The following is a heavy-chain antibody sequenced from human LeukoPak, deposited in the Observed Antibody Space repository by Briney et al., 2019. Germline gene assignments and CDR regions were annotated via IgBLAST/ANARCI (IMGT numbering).Heavy chain of an antibody. Sequence: GGSLRLSCAASGFTFSSYGMHCVRQAPGKGLEWVAVISYDGSNKYYADSVKGRFTISRDNSKNTLYLQMNSLRAEDTAVYYCAKARRDGLDYWGQGTLVTVSS. J-gene: IGHJ4*02. CDR1: GFTFSSYG. CDR3: AKARRDGLDY. V-gene: IGHV3-30*18. CDR2: ISYDGSNK.